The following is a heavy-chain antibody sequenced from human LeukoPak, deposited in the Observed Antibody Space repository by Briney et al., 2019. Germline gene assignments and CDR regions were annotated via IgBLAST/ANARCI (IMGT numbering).Heavy chain of an antibody. Sequence: ASVKVSCKASGGTFSSYAISWVRQAPGQGLEWMGWISAYNGNTNYAQKLQGRVTMTTDTSTSTAYMELRSLRSDDTAVYYCARGWDIAAAGHFDYWGQGTLVTVSS. V-gene: IGHV1-18*01. D-gene: IGHD6-13*01. CDR2: ISAYNGNT. CDR1: GGTFSSYA. J-gene: IGHJ4*02. CDR3: ARGWDIAAAGHFDY.